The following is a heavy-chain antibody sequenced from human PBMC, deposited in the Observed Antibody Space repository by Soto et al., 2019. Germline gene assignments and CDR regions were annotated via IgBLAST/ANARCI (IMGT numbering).Heavy chain of an antibody. CDR2: INHSGST. CDR1: GGSFSGYY. V-gene: IGHV4-34*01. Sequence: NPSETLSLTCAVYGGSFSGYYWSWIRQPPGKGLEWIGEINHSGSTNYNPSLKSRVTISVDTSKNQFSLKLSSVTAADTAVYYCATHDYSNYEFSRSNWFDPWGQGTLVTVSS. J-gene: IGHJ5*02. CDR3: ATHDYSNYEFSRSNWFDP. D-gene: IGHD4-4*01.